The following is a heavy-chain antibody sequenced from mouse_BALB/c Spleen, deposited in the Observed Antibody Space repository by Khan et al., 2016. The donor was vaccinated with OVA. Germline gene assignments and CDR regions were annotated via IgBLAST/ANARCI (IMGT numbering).Heavy chain of an antibody. Sequence: QVQLQQSGAELVKAGASVKMSCKASGYTFTSYWMHWVKQRLGQGLEWFAETNPTNGRTYYNEKFKSKATLTVDKSSSPAYMLLIGPTFEDSAVYYCARIKKIVATYFDYWGQGTTLTVSS. CDR2: TNPTNGRT. CDR1: GYTFTSYW. D-gene: IGHD1-1*01. V-gene: IGHV1S81*02. CDR3: ARIKKIVATYFDY. J-gene: IGHJ2*01.